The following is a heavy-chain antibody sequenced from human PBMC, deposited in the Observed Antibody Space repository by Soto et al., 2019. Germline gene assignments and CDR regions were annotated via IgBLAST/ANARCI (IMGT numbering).Heavy chain of an antibody. J-gene: IGHJ4*02. CDR1: RFTFSSYW. CDR2: IKQDGSEK. V-gene: IGHV3-7*01. CDR3: ARLRVPGY. Sequence: GGSLRLSCAASRFTFSSYWMSWVRQAPGKGLEWVANIKQDGSEKYYVDSVKGRFTISRDNAKNSLYLQMNSLRAEDTAVYYCARLRVPGYWGQGTLVTVSS. D-gene: IGHD3-10*01.